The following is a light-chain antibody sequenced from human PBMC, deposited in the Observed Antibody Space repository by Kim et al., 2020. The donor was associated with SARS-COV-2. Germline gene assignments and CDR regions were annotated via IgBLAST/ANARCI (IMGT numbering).Light chain of an antibody. CDR3: QHHSTYPIT. Sequence: ASVGDRVTITCRARQSSGGWLDWYQQKPGKAPKLLIYDASSVESGVPARFSGSGSGTEFTLTISSLQPDDSATYYCQHHSTYPITFGQGTRLEIK. CDR1: QSSGGW. V-gene: IGKV1-5*01. J-gene: IGKJ5*01. CDR2: DAS.